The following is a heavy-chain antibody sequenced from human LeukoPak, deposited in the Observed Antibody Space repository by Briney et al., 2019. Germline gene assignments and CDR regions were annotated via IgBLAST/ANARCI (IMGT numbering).Heavy chain of an antibody. CDR2: IRYDGSNK. J-gene: IGHJ3*02. CDR3: ASFCSGGSCYSFEDAFDI. D-gene: IGHD2-15*01. Sequence: GGSLRLSCAASGFTFSSYGMHWVRQAPGKGLEWVAFIRYDGSNKYYADSVKGRFTISRDNSKNTLYLQMNSLRAEDTAVYYCASFCSGGSCYSFEDAFDIWGQGTMVTVSS. CDR1: GFTFSSYG. V-gene: IGHV3-30*02.